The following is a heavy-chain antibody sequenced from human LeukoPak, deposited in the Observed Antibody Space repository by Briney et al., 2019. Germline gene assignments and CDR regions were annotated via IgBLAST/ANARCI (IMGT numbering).Heavy chain of an antibody. D-gene: IGHD3-10*01. Sequence: GGSLRLSCAASGFTFSDYYMSWIRQAPGKGLEWVPYISSSSSYTNYADSVKGRFTISRDNAKNSLYLQMNSLRAEDTAVYYCARGPMVRGPDYWGQGTLVTVSS. CDR3: ARGPMVRGPDY. CDR2: ISSSSSYT. CDR1: GFTFSDYY. J-gene: IGHJ4*02. V-gene: IGHV3-11*05.